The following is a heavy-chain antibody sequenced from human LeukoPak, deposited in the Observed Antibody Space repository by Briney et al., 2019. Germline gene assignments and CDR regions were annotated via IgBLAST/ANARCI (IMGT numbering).Heavy chain of an antibody. Sequence: ASVKVSCKASGGTFSSYAISWVRQAPGQGLEWMGRIIPILGIANYAQKFQGRVTITADKSTSTAYMELSSLRSEDTAVYYCAREERYSSGWYWAYWGQGTLVTVSS. V-gene: IGHV1-69*04. D-gene: IGHD6-19*01. J-gene: IGHJ4*02. CDR1: GGTFSSYA. CDR3: AREERYSSGWYWAY. CDR2: IIPILGIA.